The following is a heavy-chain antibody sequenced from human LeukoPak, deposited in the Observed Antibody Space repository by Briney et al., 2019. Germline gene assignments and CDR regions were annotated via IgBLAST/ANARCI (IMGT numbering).Heavy chain of an antibody. CDR2: ISGSGGST. D-gene: IGHD3-22*01. V-gene: IGHV3-23*01. CDR3: AKADYYDSSGPGHAFDI. Sequence: GGSLRLSCAASGFTFSSYAMSWVRQAPGKGLEWVSAISGSGGSTYYADSVKGRFTISRDNSKNTLYLQMNSLRAEDTAVYYCAKADYYDSSGPGHAFDIWGQGTMVTVSS. CDR1: GFTFSSYA. J-gene: IGHJ3*02.